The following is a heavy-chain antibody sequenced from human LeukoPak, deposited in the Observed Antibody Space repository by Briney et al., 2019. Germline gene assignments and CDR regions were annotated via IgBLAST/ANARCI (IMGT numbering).Heavy chain of an antibody. Sequence: PGGSLRLSCAASGFTVSRYSMNWVRQAPGKGLEWVSSISSGSSYIYYAGSVKGRFTISRDNAKNSLYLQMNSLRAEDTAVYYCARAPGYRSFLDYWGQGTLVTVSS. J-gene: IGHJ4*02. CDR2: ISSGSSYI. D-gene: IGHD6-13*01. V-gene: IGHV3-21*01. CDR3: ARAPGYRSFLDY. CDR1: GFTVSRYS.